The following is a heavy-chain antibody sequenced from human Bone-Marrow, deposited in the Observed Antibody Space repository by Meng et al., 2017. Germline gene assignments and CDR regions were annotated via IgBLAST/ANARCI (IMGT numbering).Heavy chain of an antibody. J-gene: IGHJ4*02. D-gene: IGHD3-10*01. V-gene: IGHV3-7*01. CDR2: IKQDGSEK. Sequence: GESLKISCAASGFTFSSYWMSWVRQAPGKGLEWVANIKQDGSEKYYVDSVKGRFTISRDNAKNSLYLQMNSLRAEDTAVYYCASIYRVVRGVINYYFDYWGQGTLVTVSS. CDR1: GFTFSSYW. CDR3: ASIYRVVRGVINYYFDY.